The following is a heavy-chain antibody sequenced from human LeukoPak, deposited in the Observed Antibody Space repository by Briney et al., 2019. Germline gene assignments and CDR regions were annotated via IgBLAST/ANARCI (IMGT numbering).Heavy chain of an antibody. CDR1: GYSFTSHW. J-gene: IGHJ6*03. Sequence: GESLKISCKGSGYGSGYSFTSHWIAWVRQMPGKGLEWMGIIYPRDSNTIYSPSFQGQVTFSADRSINTAYLQWNSLKASDTAMYYCALTTMVSRYMDVWGKGTTVTVSS. CDR2: IYPRDSNT. CDR3: ALTTMVSRYMDV. D-gene: IGHD5-18*01. V-gene: IGHV5-51*01.